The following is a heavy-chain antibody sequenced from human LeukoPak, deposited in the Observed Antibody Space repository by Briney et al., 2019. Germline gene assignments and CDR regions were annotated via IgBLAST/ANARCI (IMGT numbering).Heavy chain of an antibody. Sequence: SETLSLTCTVSGGSISSYYWSWIRQPPGKGLEWIGYIYYSGSTNYNPSLKSRVTISVDTSKNQFSLKLSSVTAADTAVYYCARESIAAAGNPRYNWFDPWGQGTLVTVSS. J-gene: IGHJ5*02. CDR1: GGSISSYY. CDR3: ARESIAAAGNPRYNWFDP. D-gene: IGHD6-13*01. CDR2: IYYSGST. V-gene: IGHV4-59*08.